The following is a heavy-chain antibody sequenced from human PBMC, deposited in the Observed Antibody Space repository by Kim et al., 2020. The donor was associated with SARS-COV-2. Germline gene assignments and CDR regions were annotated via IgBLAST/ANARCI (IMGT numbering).Heavy chain of an antibody. V-gene: IGHV3-74*01. CDR2: INSDGSST. Sequence: GGSLRLSCAASGFTFSSYWMHWVRQAPGKGMVWVSRINSDGSSTSYADSVKGRFTISRDNAKNTLYLQMNSLRAEDTDVYYCARDLGPVTRLLYYYYYGMDVWGQVTTVTVSS. J-gene: IGHJ6*02. CDR3: ARDLGPVTRLLYYYYYGMDV. D-gene: IGHD4-4*01. CDR1: GFTFSSYW.